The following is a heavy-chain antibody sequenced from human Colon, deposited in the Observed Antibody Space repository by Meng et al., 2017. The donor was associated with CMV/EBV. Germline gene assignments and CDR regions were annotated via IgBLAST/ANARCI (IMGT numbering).Heavy chain of an antibody. D-gene: IGHD6-25*01. Sequence: CKASGYNFTSNNMIWVRQAPGEGPEWMGWIETKTGNPTYAQGFTGRFGFSLDTSVSTTYLQISSLKAEDTAVYYCARDGLSGRYFDYWGQGTLVTVSS. CDR3: ARDGLSGRYFDY. CDR1: GYNFTSNN. J-gene: IGHJ4*02. V-gene: IGHV7-4-1*02. CDR2: IETKTGNP.